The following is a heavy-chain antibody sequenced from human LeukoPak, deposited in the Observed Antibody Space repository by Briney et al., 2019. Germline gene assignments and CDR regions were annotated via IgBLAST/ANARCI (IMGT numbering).Heavy chain of an antibody. D-gene: IGHD2/OR15-2a*01. CDR1: GGSISSGGYY. Sequence: PSETLSLTCTVSGGSISSGGYYWSWIRQHPGKGLEWIGYIYYSGSTYYNPSLKSRVTISVDTSKNQFSLKLSSVTAADTAVYYCARGSRISYFDYWGQGTLFTVSS. V-gene: IGHV4-31*03. CDR2: IYYSGST. CDR3: ARGSRISYFDY. J-gene: IGHJ4*02.